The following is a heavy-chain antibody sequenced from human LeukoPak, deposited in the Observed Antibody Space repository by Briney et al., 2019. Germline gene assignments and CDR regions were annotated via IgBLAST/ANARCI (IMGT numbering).Heavy chain of an antibody. J-gene: IGHJ4*02. CDR1: GFTFSSYS. Sequence: PGGSLRLSCAASGFTFSSYSMNWVRQAPGKGLEWVANIKQDGSEKYYMDSVKGRFTISRDNSKNSLHLQMSSLRAEDTAVYYCARQRGTYNRGSDYWGQGTLVTVSS. CDR3: ARQRGTYNRGSDY. V-gene: IGHV3-7*01. CDR2: IKQDGSEK. D-gene: IGHD1-26*01.